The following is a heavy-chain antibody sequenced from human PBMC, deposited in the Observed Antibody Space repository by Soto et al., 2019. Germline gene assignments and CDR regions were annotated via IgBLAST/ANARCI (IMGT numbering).Heavy chain of an antibody. CDR3: SRPERATD. CDR2: VGGSGAGT. CDR1: GFTFSNYA. J-gene: IGHJ4*02. D-gene: IGHD1-1*01. Sequence: EVQLLESGGGLIQPGGSLRLSCAASGFTFSNYAMSWVRQAPGKGLEWVSTVGGSGAGTYYADSVKGRFTISRDNSKNPLYLEMNSLSAEDTAVDYCSRPERATDWGQGTLVTVSS. V-gene: IGHV3-23*01.